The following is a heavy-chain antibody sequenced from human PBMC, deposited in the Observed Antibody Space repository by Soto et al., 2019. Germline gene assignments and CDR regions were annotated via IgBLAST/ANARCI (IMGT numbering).Heavy chain of an antibody. CDR1: GYTLTELS. D-gene: IGHD5-18*01. V-gene: IGHV1-24*01. CDR3: ATSSREQLWFSRDY. J-gene: IGHJ4*02. Sequence: ASVKVSCKVSGYTLTELSMHWVRQAPGKGLEWMGGFDPEDGETIYAQKFQGRVTMTEDTSTDTAYMELSSLRSEDTAVYYCATSSREQLWFSRDYWGQGTLVTVSS. CDR2: FDPEDGET.